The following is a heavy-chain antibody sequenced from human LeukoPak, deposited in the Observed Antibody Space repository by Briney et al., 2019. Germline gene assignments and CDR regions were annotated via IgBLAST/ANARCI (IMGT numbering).Heavy chain of an antibody. CDR2: ISWNSGNI. V-gene: IGHV3-9*02. CDR1: GFTSDDYA. Sequence: PGGSLRLSCAASGFTSDDYAMHWVRQAPGKGLEWVSGISWNSGNIGYADSVKGRFTISRDNAKNSLYLQMNSLRADDTALYYCAKDYRLWFGESSLAFDIWGQGTMVTVSS. J-gene: IGHJ3*02. D-gene: IGHD3-10*01. CDR3: AKDYRLWFGESSLAFDI.